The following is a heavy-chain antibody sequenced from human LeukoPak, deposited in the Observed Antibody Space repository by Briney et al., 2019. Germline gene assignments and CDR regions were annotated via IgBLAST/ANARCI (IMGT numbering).Heavy chain of an antibody. CDR3: ARVNLWRYPFDY. J-gene: IGHJ4*02. CDR2: INPNSGGT. D-gene: IGHD2-21*01. V-gene: IGHV1-2*02. CDR1: GYTFTGYY. Sequence: ASVKVSCKASGYTFTGYYIHWVRQAPGQGLEWMGWINPNSGGTNYAQKLQGRVTMTTDTSTSTAYMELRSLRSDDTAVYYCARVNLWRYPFDYWGQGTLVTVSS.